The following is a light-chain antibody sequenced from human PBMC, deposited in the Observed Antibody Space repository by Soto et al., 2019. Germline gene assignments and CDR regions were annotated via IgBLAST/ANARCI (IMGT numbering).Light chain of an antibody. Sequence: EIVLTQSPGTLSLSPGERATLSCRASQSVSSSYLAWCQQKPGQAPRLLIYGASSRATGIPARFSGSGSGTEFTLTISSLQSEDFAVYYCQQYNNWPPYTFGQGTKVDIK. CDR2: GAS. CDR3: QQYNNWPPYT. J-gene: IGKJ2*01. V-gene: IGKV3D-15*01. CDR1: QSVSSSY.